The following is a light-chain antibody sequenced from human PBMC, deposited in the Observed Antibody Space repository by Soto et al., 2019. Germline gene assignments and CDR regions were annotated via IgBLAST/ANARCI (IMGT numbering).Light chain of an antibody. CDR1: SGHSSYA. CDR2: LNSDGSH. Sequence: QLVLTQSPSASASLGASVKLTCTLSSGHSSYAIAWYQQQPEKGPRYLMKLNSDGSHSKGDGIPDRFSGSSSGAERYLTISSLQSEDEADYYCQTWGTGIHYVFGTGTKLTVL. CDR3: QTWGTGIHYV. V-gene: IGLV4-69*01. J-gene: IGLJ1*01.